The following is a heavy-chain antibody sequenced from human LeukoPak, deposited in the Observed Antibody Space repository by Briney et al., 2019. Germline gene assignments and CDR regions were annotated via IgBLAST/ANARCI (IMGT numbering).Heavy chain of an antibody. J-gene: IGHJ6*02. CDR3: ARLSTVAGDSGMDV. CDR1: GYTFTVYY. CDR2: LNPNSGGT. V-gene: IGHV1-2*02. D-gene: IGHD4-11*01. Sequence: ASVTVSCKASGYTFTVYYIHWVRQAPGQGLEWMGWLNPNSGGTNYAQNFRGRVTMTRDTSISIAYMELSRLISDDTAVYYCARLSTVAGDSGMDVWGQGTTVTVSS.